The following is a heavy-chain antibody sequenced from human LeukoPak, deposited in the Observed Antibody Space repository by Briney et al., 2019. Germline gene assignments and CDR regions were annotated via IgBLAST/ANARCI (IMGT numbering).Heavy chain of an antibody. CDR3: AREAVAAHRPDY. V-gene: IGHV1-18*01. J-gene: IGHJ4*02. CDR1: GYTFTSYG. D-gene: IGHD6-19*01. Sequence: ASVKVSCKASGYTFTSYGISWVRQAPGQGLEWMGWISAYNGNTNYAQKLQGRVTMTTDTSTGTAYMELRSLRSDDTAVYYCAREAVAAHRPDYWGQGTLVTVSS. CDR2: ISAYNGNT.